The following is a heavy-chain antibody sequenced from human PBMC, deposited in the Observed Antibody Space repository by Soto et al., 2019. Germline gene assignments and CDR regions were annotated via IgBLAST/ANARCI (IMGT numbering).Heavy chain of an antibody. Sequence: QVQLVESGGGVVQPGRSLRLSCAASGFTFSSYGMHWVRQAPGKGLEWVAFISYDGSGKYYAYSVKGRFTISRDNSKNTLYLQMSSLRDEDTAVYFCAKEGNYEFDCWGQGTLATVSS. D-gene: IGHD1-7*01. CDR1: GFTFSSYG. CDR3: AKEGNYEFDC. CDR2: ISYDGSGK. J-gene: IGHJ4*02. V-gene: IGHV3-30*18.